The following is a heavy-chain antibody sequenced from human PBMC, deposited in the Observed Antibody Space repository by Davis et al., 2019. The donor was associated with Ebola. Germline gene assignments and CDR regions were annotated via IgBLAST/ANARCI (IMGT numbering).Heavy chain of an antibody. CDR3: ATTIAAAE. CDR1: GYTFTSYD. CDR2: MNPNSGNT. J-gene: IGHJ4*02. V-gene: IGHV1-8*01. D-gene: IGHD6-13*01. Sequence: ASVKVSCRASGYTFTSYDINWVRQATGQGLEWMGWMNPNSGNTGYAQKFQGRVTMTTDTSTSTAYMELRSLRSDDTAVYYCATTIAAAEWGQGTLVTVSS.